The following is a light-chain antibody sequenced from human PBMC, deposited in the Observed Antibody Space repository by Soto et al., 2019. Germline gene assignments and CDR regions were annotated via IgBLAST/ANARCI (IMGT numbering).Light chain of an antibody. J-gene: IGKJ3*01. CDR2: GAS. CDR1: QSVSSSY. CDR3: HQYGSSPT. Sequence: EIVLTQSPGTLSLSPGERATLSCRASQSVSSSYLAWYQQKPGQAPRLLIYGASSRATGIPDRFSGSGSGTDFTLTISRLEPEDLAVYYCHQYGSSPTFGPGTKVAIK. V-gene: IGKV3-20*01.